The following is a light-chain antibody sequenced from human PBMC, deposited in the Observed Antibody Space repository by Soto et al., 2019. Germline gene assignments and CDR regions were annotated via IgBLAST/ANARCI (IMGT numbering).Light chain of an antibody. CDR2: AAS. Sequence: DIQLTQSPYSLSASVGDTVTVTCRASRRISMCLNWYQQKPAKAPKFLLYAASRLQSGVPSRFGGSGSGTDFTLAIASLQPEDFATYYCQQTCSTPYTFGQGTQLEIK. CDR1: RRISMC. CDR3: QQTCSTPYT. V-gene: IGKV1-39*01. J-gene: IGKJ2*01.